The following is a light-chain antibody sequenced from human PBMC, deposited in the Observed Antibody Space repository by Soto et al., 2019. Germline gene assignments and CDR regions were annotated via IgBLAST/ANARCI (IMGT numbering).Light chain of an antibody. CDR1: SSDVGGYNY. Sequence: QSALTQPASVSGSPGQSITISCTGPSSDVGGYNYVSWYQQHPGKAPKLMIYEVNNRPSGVSDRFSGSKSGNTASLTISGLQAEDEADYYCTSYTTRSPCVFGTGTKLTVL. J-gene: IGLJ1*01. V-gene: IGLV2-14*01. CDR3: TSYTTRSPCV. CDR2: EVN.